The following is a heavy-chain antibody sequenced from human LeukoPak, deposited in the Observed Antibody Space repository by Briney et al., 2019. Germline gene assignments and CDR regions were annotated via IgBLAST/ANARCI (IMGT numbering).Heavy chain of an antibody. J-gene: IGHJ4*02. CDR3: AKRGVTYGPFDS. Sequence: PGGSLRLSCAASEFTFNNHAMSWVRQAPGKGLEWVSTVSNSGDTGYYIDSVRGRFTVSRDNSKNTLYLQMNGLRAEDTAIYYCAKRGVTYGPFDSWGQGTLVTVSS. CDR2: VSNSGDTG. V-gene: IGHV3-23*01. D-gene: IGHD2-8*02. CDR1: EFTFNNHA.